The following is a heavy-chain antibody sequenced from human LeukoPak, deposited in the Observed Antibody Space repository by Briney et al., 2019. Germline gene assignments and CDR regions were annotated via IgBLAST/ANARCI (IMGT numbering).Heavy chain of an antibody. Sequence: SETLSLTCTVSGGSISSYYWSWIRQPPGKGLEWIGYIYYSESTNYNPSLKSRVTISVDTSKNQFSLKLSSVTAADTAVYYCASVTMVRGVIFGYWGQGTLVTVSS. CDR2: IYYSEST. D-gene: IGHD3-10*01. J-gene: IGHJ4*02. CDR3: ASVTMVRGVIFGY. V-gene: IGHV4-59*01. CDR1: GGSISSYY.